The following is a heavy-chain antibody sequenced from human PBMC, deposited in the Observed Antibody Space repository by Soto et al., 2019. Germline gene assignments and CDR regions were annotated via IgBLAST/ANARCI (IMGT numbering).Heavy chain of an antibody. Sequence: QITLKESGPTLVKPTQTLTLTCTFSGFSLSTSGVGVGWIRQPPGKALEWLALIYWDDDKRYSPSLKSRFTITKDTSKNQVVLTMTNMDPVDTATYYCAAVAGTLYAFDIWGQGTMVTVSS. V-gene: IGHV2-5*02. CDR3: AAVAGTLYAFDI. CDR2: IYWDDDK. CDR1: GFSLSTSGVG. J-gene: IGHJ3*02. D-gene: IGHD6-19*01.